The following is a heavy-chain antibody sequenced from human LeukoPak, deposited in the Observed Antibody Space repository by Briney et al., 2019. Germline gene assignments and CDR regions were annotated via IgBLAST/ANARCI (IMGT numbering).Heavy chain of an antibody. Sequence: SETPSLTCTVSGGSISSYYWSWIRQPPGKGLEWIGYIYYSGSTNYNPSLKSRVTISVDTSKTQSSLKLSSVTAADTAVYYCARRQYSSGWYSEFSYFDYWGQGTLVTVSS. D-gene: IGHD6-19*01. J-gene: IGHJ4*02. CDR3: ARRQYSSGWYSEFSYFDY. CDR2: IYYSGST. V-gene: IGHV4-59*01. CDR1: GGSISSYY.